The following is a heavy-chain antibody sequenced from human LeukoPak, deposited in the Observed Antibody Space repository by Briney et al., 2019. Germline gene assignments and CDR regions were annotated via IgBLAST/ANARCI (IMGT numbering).Heavy chain of an antibody. Sequence: ASVKVSCKVSGYTLTELSMHWVRQAPGKGLEWMGGFDPEDGETIYAQKFQGRVTMTEGTSTDTAYMELSSLRSEDTAVYYCATAPVVRGVWYFDYWGQGTLVTVSS. V-gene: IGHV1-24*01. D-gene: IGHD3-10*01. CDR1: GYTLTELS. CDR2: FDPEDGET. CDR3: ATAPVVRGVWYFDY. J-gene: IGHJ4*02.